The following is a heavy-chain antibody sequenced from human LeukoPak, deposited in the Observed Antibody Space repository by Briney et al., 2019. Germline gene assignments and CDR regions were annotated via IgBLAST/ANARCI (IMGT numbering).Heavy chain of an antibody. CDR1: GFTFSSYW. Sequence: GGSLRLSCAASGFTFSSYWMSWVRQAPGKGLEWVANIKQDGSEKYYVDSVKGRFTISRDNAKNSLYLQMNSLRAEDTAVYYCASYYDRSGYYWLYWGQGTLVTVSS. V-gene: IGHV3-7*01. CDR3: ASYYDRSGYYWLY. J-gene: IGHJ4*02. CDR2: IKQDGSEK. D-gene: IGHD3-22*01.